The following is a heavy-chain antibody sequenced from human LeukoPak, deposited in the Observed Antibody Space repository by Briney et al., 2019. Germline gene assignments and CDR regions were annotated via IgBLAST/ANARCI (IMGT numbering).Heavy chain of an antibody. V-gene: IGHV3-23*01. D-gene: IGHD1-26*01. CDR1: GFRFSGFA. CDR3: ARQVSREGHFDY. Sequence: GGSLRLSCAASGFRFSGFALSWVRQAPGKGLEWVATISGGGENTYYADSVTGRFTISRDNARNSLYLQMNSLRGEDTAVYFCARQVSREGHFDYWGQGALVTVSS. J-gene: IGHJ4*02. CDR2: ISGGGENT.